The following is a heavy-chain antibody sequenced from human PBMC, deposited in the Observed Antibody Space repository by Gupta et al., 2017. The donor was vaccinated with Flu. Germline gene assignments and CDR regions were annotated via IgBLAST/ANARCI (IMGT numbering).Heavy chain of an antibody. J-gene: IGHJ6*03. V-gene: IGHV3-7*01. CDR2: IKADGSET. D-gene: IGHD6-13*01. CDR1: SHFW. CDR3: ARDFSNYFYYIDV. Sequence: SHFWMTWVRQAPGKGLEWVANIKADGSETYYVDSVKGRFTISRDNAKNSLYLQMNSLRAEDTALYYCARDFSNYFYYIDVWGKGTTVTVSS.